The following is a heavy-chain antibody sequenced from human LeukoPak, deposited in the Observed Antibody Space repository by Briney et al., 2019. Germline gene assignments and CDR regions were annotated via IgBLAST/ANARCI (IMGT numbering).Heavy chain of an antibody. CDR2: ISASGGNT. D-gene: IGHD3-10*01. CDR3: AKRPHGSGSYYLHYFDY. Sequence: GGSLRLSCAASGFTFSSYAMSWVRRAPGKGLEWVSGISASGGNTNYADSVKGRFTISRDNSKNTLYLQMNSLRAEDTALYYCAKRPHGSGSYYLHYFDYWGQGTLVSVSS. J-gene: IGHJ4*02. CDR1: GFTFSSYA. V-gene: IGHV3-23*01.